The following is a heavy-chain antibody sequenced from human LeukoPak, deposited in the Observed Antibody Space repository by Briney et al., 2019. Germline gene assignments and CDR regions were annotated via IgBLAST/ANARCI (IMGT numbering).Heavy chain of an antibody. D-gene: IGHD3-10*01. J-gene: IGHJ5*02. CDR3: ASGRGAEKGFGIDP. CDR1: GSIRRGGYY. V-gene: IGHV4-31*03. CDR2: IYYSGRT. Sequence: SESLSLTCTVSGSIRRGGYYWNWIRQHPGKGLEGIGYIYYSGRTYYNPSLKSRDTISVDTTKNQFSLKLSSVTAADTAVYYYASGRGAEKGFGIDPWGQGTLVGVPS.